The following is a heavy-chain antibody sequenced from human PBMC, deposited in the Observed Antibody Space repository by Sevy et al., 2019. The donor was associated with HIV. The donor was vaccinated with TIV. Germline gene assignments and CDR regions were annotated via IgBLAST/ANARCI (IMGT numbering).Heavy chain of an antibody. CDR1: GFIFSNYD. Sequence: GGSLRLSCVGSGFIFSNYDMHWVRQCTGKGLEWVASIGTLADTFYPDSVKGRFTISRENAKNSLFLQMNDLRVGDTAVYFCTRHGILPYGSGKAFDIWGRGTTVTVSS. CDR2: IGTLADT. CDR3: TRHGILPYGSGKAFDI. J-gene: IGHJ3*02. V-gene: IGHV3-13*01. D-gene: IGHD3-10*01.